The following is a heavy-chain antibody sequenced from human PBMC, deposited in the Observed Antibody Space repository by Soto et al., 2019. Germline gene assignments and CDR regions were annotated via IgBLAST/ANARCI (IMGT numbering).Heavy chain of an antibody. J-gene: IGHJ1*01. D-gene: IGHD3-16*01. CDR1: GFIFRNYW. CDR2: IKEDGSDK. CDR3: ATTLTTSAEYFQY. V-gene: IGHV3-7*01. Sequence: DVQLVESGGGLVQPGGSLRLSCGPSGFIFRNYWMSWVRQFPGKGLEWVAHIKEDGSDKYYGDSVKGRFIISRDNAKNSLFLQMNSLRAEDTAVYYCATTLTTSAEYFQYWDQGTLVTVSS.